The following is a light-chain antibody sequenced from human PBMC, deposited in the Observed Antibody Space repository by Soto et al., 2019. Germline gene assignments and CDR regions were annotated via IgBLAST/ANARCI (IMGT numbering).Light chain of an antibody. V-gene: IGKV1-5*01. CDR3: QHYNTWT. CDR2: EAF. CDR1: QSLNSL. J-gene: IGKJ1*01. Sequence: DIQMTQSPSTLSASVGDRVTITCRASQSLNSLLAWYQQKPGRAPKLLIYEAFTLQSGVSSRFSGNGSGTEFSLTISSLQADDFGSYYCQHYNTWTFGPGTKV.